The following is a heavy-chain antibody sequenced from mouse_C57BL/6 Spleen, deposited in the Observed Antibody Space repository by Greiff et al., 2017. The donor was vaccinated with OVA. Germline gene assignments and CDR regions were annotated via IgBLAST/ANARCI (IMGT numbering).Heavy chain of an antibody. CDR1: GFTFSDYG. D-gene: IGHD2-12*01. CDR3: ARDDYKGY. CDR2: ISSGSSTI. Sequence: EVHLVESGGGLVKPGGSLKLSCAASGFTFSDYGMHWVRQAPEQGLEWVAYISSGSSTIYYADTVKGRFTISRDNAKNTLFLQMTSLRSEDTAMYYCARDDYKGYWGQGTTLTVSS. J-gene: IGHJ2*01. V-gene: IGHV5-17*01.